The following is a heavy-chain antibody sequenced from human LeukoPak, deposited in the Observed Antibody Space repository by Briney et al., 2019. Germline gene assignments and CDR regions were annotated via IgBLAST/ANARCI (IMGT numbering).Heavy chain of an antibody. V-gene: IGHV3-7*01. J-gene: IGHJ4*02. Sequence: GGPLRLSCTASEMTFSSYWMSWVRQAPGKGPEWVANIKPDGSENYSLDSVKGRFTFSRDNAKNSLYLQMNSLRAEDTDVYFCARYCTFRTCSGTKFDYWGQGTLVTVSS. CDR1: EMTFSSYW. CDR2: IKPDGSEN. CDR3: ARYCTFRTCSGTKFDY. D-gene: IGHD2-8*01.